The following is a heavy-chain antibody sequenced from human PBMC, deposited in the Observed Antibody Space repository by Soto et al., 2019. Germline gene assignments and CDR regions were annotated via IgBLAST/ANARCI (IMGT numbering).Heavy chain of an antibody. CDR2: IYYSGST. CDR1: GGSISSGDYY. V-gene: IGHV4-30-4*01. Sequence: PSETLSLTCTVSGGSISSGDYYWSWIRQPPGKGLEWIGYIYYSGSTYYNPSLKSRVTISVDTSKNQFSLKLSSLTAAHTAVYYCARDHRTVTTGSYYYYYGMDVWGQGTTVTVSS. J-gene: IGHJ6*02. CDR3: ARDHRTVTTGSYYYYYGMDV. D-gene: IGHD4-17*01.